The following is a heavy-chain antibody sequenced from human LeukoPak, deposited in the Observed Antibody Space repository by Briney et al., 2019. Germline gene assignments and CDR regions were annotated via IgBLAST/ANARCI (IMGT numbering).Heavy chain of an antibody. V-gene: IGHV3-74*01. CDR3: ARISYDSSDYYGY. CDR1: GYSFTSYW. Sequence: GESLKISCKGSGYSFTSYWMHWVRPVPGKGLVWVSRIDSDGSSTSYADSVKGRFTISRDNAKNTLYLQMNSLRAEDTAVYYCARISYDSSDYYGYWGQGTLVTVSS. D-gene: IGHD3-22*01. J-gene: IGHJ4*02. CDR2: IDSDGSST.